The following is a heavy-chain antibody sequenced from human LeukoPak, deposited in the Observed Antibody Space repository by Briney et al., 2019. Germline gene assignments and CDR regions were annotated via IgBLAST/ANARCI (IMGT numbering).Heavy chain of an antibody. CDR3: ARSPEAAGVRFDY. CDR1: GGSISSSNW. CDR2: INHSGST. J-gene: IGHJ4*02. V-gene: IGHV4-4*02. Sequence: PSETLSLTCAVSGGSISSSNWWSWVRQPPGKGLEWIGEINHSGSTNYNPSLKSRVTISVDTSKNQFSLKLSSVTAADTAVYYCARSPEAAGVRFDYWGQGTLVTVSS. D-gene: IGHD6-13*01.